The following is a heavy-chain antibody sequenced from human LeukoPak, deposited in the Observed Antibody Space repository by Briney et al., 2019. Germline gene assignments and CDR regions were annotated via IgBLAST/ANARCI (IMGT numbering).Heavy chain of an antibody. CDR2: ISSSSTTI. D-gene: IGHD6-6*01. CDR1: GFTLSNYW. V-gene: IGHV3-48*01. CDR3: ARGASYITSSGGFDY. Sequence: GGSVRLSCAAAGFTLSNYWMSWVRQAPGKGLEWVSYISSSSTTIYHADSVKGRFTISRDNAKNSLYLQMNSLRAEDTAVYYCARGASYITSSGGFDYWGQGTLVTVSS. J-gene: IGHJ4*02.